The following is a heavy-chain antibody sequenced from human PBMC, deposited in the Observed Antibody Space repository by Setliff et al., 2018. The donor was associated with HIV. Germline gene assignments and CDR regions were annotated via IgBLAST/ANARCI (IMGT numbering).Heavy chain of an antibody. V-gene: IGHV1-3*03. CDR2: INNGNGDT. CDR3: ARGPPNWNGIYYYYMDV. CDR1: GYIFSNHA. D-gene: IGHD1-1*01. Sequence: ASVKVSCKASGYIFSNHALHWVRQAPGQRLEWMGWINNGNGDTKYSQDFRGRVTITRDSSASTAYMELSSLKSEDTAVYYCARGPPNWNGIYYYYMDVWGIGTTVTVSS. J-gene: IGHJ6*03.